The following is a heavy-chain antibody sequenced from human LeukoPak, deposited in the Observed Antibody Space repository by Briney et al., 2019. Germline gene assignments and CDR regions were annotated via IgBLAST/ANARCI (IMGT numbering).Heavy chain of an antibody. CDR2: INHSGNT. D-gene: IGHD3-10*02. J-gene: IGHJ4*02. CDR3: ASLFGGLDY. Sequence: PSETLSLTCAVYGGSFSGYYWSWIRQPPGKGLEWIGEINHSGNTNYNPSLKNRVTISVDTSKNQFSLKLSSVTAADTAVYYCASLFGGLDYWGQGTLVTVSS. CDR1: GGSFSGYY. V-gene: IGHV4-34*01.